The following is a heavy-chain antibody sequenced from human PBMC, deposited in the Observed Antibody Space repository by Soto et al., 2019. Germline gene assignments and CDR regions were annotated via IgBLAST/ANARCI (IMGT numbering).Heavy chain of an antibody. D-gene: IGHD2-15*01. CDR1: GYTFTNYG. J-gene: IGHJ4*02. V-gene: IGHV1-18*01. Sequence: ASVKVSCKASGYTFTNYGISWVRQAPGQGLERMGWISAYNGNTMYAQKLQGRVTMTTDTSTSTTHMELRSLRSDDTAVYYCARDETPYCSRGTCYWGYWGQGTLVTVSS. CDR2: ISAYNGNT. CDR3: ARDETPYCSRGTCYWGY.